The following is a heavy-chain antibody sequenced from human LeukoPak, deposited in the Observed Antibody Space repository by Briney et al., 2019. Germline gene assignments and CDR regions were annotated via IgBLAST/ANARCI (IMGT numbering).Heavy chain of an antibody. V-gene: IGHV1-46*01. CDR2: INPSDGGT. D-gene: IGHD6-19*01. J-gene: IGHJ4*02. Sequence: ASVKVSCKASGYTFSTYYVHWVRQAPGQGLEGMGIINPSDGGTSYTQKFQGRVTMTTDTSTSTVYMELSSLRSEDTALYYCARERDSRGWYYFDYWGRGTLVTVSS. CDR1: GYTFSTYY. CDR3: ARERDSRGWYYFDY.